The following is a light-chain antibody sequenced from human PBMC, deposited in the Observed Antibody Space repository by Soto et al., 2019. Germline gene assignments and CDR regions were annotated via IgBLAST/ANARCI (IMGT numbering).Light chain of an antibody. J-gene: IGKJ1*01. Sequence: DIQLTQSPSSLSASVGDRVTINCRASQNVNDYLAWYQQKPGKSPKVLIYDASTLESGVPSRFSGSGSGIEFTLTISGLQADDFATYYCQQYSSHRTFGQGTKVDI. V-gene: IGKV1-5*01. CDR2: DAS. CDR1: QNVNDY. CDR3: QQYSSHRT.